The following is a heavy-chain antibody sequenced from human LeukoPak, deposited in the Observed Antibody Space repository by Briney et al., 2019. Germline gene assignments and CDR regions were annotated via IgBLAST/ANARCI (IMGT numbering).Heavy chain of an antibody. CDR2: INRDGSER. J-gene: IGHJ6*02. V-gene: IGHV3-7*03. Sequence: GGSLRLSCAASGFTFSNYWMTWVRQTPGKGLEWVANINRDGSERYYVDSVKGRFTISRDDAKSSLYLQMNSLRAEDTAVYYCARRNAMDVWGQGTTVIVFS. CDR1: GFTFSNYW. CDR3: ARRNAMDV.